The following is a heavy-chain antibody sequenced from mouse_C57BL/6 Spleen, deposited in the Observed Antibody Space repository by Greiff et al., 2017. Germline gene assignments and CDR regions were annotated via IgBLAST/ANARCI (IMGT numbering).Heavy chain of an antibody. CDR1: GFNIKDYY. J-gene: IGHJ1*03. CDR2: IDPEDGDT. V-gene: IGHV14-2*01. Sequence: EVKLQESGAELVKPGASVKLSCTASGFNIKDYYMHWVKQRTEQGLEWIGRIDPEDGDTKYAPKFQGKATITADTSSNTAYLQLSSLTSEDTAVYYWARSFYRRYFDVWGTGTTVTVSS. CDR3: ARSFYRRYFDV. D-gene: IGHD2-1*01.